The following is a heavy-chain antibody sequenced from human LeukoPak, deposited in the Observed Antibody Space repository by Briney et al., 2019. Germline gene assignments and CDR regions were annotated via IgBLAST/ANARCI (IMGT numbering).Heavy chain of an antibody. J-gene: IGHJ6*02. Sequence: SETQSLTCTVSGGSISSYYWSWIRQPPGKGLEWIGYIYYSGSTNYNPSLKSRVNISVDTSKNQFSLKLSSVTAADTAVYYCARESHPYYPPHYGMDVWGQGTTVTVSS. CDR1: GGSISSYY. D-gene: IGHD3-10*01. CDR3: ARESHPYYPPHYGMDV. V-gene: IGHV4-59*01. CDR2: IYYSGST.